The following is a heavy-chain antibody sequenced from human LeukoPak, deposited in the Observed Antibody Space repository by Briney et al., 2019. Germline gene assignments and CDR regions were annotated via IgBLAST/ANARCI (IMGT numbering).Heavy chain of an antibody. D-gene: IGHD1-26*01. CDR3: ARDPSGGSPGY. J-gene: IGHJ4*02. CDR1: GCTFTGYY. Sequence: ASVKVSCKASGCTFTGYYMHWVRQAPGQGLEWMGWINPNSGGTNYAQKFQGRVTMTRDTSISTAYMELSRLTSDDTAVYYCARDPSGGSPGYWGQGTLVTVSS. CDR2: INPNSGGT. V-gene: IGHV1-2*02.